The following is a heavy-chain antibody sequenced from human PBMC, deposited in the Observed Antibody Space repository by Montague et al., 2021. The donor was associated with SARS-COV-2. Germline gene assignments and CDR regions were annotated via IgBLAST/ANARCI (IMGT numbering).Heavy chain of an antibody. CDR2: IYYSGST. J-gene: IGHJ4*02. CDR1: GGSISSSSYY. D-gene: IGHD3-22*01. Sequence: SETLSLTCTVSGGSISSSSYYWGWIRQPPGKGLEWIGSIYYSGSTYYNPSLKSRVTISVDTSKNQFSLKLSSVTAADTAVYYSARHRKTRIAMIVVVIGYFDYWGQGTLVTVSS. CDR3: ARHRKTRIAMIVVVIGYFDY. V-gene: IGHV4-39*01.